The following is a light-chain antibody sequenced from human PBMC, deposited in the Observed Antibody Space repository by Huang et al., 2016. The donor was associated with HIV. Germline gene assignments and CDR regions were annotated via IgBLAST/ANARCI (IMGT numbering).Light chain of an antibody. Sequence: AIQMTQPPSSLSASVGDRVTITCRASQGITDDLAWYQQKPGKAPKLLISGASTLRSGVPSRFSGSGSGTDFTLTISSLQPEDYATYYCLQDHNYPRTFGQGTKVEI. V-gene: IGKV1-6*01. J-gene: IGKJ1*01. CDR1: QGITDD. CDR2: GAS. CDR3: LQDHNYPRT.